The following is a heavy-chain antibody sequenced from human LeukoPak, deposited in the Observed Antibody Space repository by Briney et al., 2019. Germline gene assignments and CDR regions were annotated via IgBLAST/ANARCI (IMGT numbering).Heavy chain of an antibody. CDR1: GGSISSSSYY. CDR2: IYYSGST. V-gene: IGHV4-39*07. D-gene: IGHD5-18*01. CDR3: ARSGYSYGWGYYYYYYMAV. J-gene: IGHJ6*03. Sequence: PSETLSLTCTVSGGSISSSSYYWGWMRQPPGKELEWIGSIYYSGSTYYNPSLKSRVTISVDTSKNQFSLKLSSVTAADTAVYYCARSGYSYGWGYYYYYYMAVWGKGTTVTVSS.